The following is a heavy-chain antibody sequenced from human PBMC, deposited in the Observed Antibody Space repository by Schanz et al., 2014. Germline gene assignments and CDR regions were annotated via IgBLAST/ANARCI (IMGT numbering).Heavy chain of an antibody. D-gene: IGHD5-18*01. V-gene: IGHV3-21*01. Sequence: EVQLLESGGGLVQPGGSLRLSCAASGFAVDNYYMSCVRQAPGRGLEWVSSISTSGTYMNIADSLKGRLTISRDDAKKSMYLQMNNQRAEDTAVYYCVRVSFTDPRLYRGMDRDIDYWGQGTLVTVSS. CDR2: ISTSGTYM. CDR1: GFAVDNYY. J-gene: IGHJ4*02. CDR3: VRVSFTDPRLYRGMDRDIDY.